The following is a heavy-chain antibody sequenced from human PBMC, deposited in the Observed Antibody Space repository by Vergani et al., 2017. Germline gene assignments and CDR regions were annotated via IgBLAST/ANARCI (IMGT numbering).Heavy chain of an antibody. Sequence: QVTLKESGPALVKPTQTLTLTCTFSGFSLSTSGMRVSWIRHPPGKALEWLARIDWDDDKFYSTSLKTRLTISKDTSKNQVVLTMADMDPVDTATYYCARSINYYESSGYYNYYFDYWGQGTLVTVSS. J-gene: IGHJ4*02. D-gene: IGHD3-22*01. CDR2: IDWDDDK. CDR3: ARSINYYESSGYYNYYFDY. CDR1: GFSLSTSGMR. V-gene: IGHV2-70*04.